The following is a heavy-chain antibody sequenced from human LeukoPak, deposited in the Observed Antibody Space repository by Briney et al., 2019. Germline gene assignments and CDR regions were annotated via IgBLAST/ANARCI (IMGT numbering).Heavy chain of an antibody. CDR3: AKLSKAGIAVAGRNY. D-gene: IGHD6-19*01. CDR1: GFTFSRYA. J-gene: IGHJ4*02. Sequence: GGSLRLSCAASGFTFSRYAMSWVRQAPGKGLEWVSAISGSGGSTYYADSVKGRFTISRDNSKNTLYLQMNSLRAEDTAVYYCAKLSKAGIAVAGRNYWGQGTLVTVSS. CDR2: ISGSGGST. V-gene: IGHV3-23*01.